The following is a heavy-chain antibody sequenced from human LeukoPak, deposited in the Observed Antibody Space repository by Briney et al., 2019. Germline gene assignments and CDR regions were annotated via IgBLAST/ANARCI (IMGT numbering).Heavy chain of an antibody. CDR3: ASISSTVTGFDY. CDR2: IYYSGGT. CDR1: GGSIISNY. D-gene: IGHD4-17*01. Sequence: SETLSLTCTVSGGSIISNYWSWIRQPPGKGLEWIGYIYYSGGTNYNPSLKSRVTISVDTSKNQFSLKLSSVTAADTAVYYCASISSTVTGFDYWGQGTLVTVSS. J-gene: IGHJ4*02. V-gene: IGHV4-59*08.